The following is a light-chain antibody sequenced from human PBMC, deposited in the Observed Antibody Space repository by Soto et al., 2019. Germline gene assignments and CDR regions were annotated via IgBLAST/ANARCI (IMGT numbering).Light chain of an antibody. V-gene: IGKV1-6*01. CDR3: LQDHDDSWT. CDR2: AAS. CDR1: RDIGSD. J-gene: IGKJ1*01. Sequence: ATQRTQSPSYLSASVGDRITITCRASRDIGSDLSWYQKKTGKDPTLMIYAASNLQSGVPSRFRGIISGTEFNLTVSRLQPEDFATYEGLQDHDDSWTFGQWTKVEIK.